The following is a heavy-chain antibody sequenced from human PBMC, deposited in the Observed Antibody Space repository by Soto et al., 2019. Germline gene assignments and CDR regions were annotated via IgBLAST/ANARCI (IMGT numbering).Heavy chain of an antibody. CDR1: GFTFSSYS. D-gene: IGHD6-19*01. CDR2: ISYNGNNK. CDR3: ARQDTSGWNAEWYFDL. V-gene: IGHV3-30-3*01. Sequence: QVQLVESGGAVVQPGTSLRLSCAASGFTFSSYSMHWVRQAPGKGLEWVAFISYNGNNKYYAGSVEGRFTVTRDMSKNTLYLQMNSLRAEDTGVYYCARQDTSGWNAEWYFDLWGRGTLVIVSS. J-gene: IGHJ2*01.